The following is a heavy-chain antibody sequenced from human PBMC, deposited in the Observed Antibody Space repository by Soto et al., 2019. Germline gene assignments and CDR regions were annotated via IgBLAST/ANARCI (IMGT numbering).Heavy chain of an antibody. CDR1: VYTFTSYA. D-gene: IGHD6-19*01. Sequence: ASVKVSCKASVYTFTSYAMHWVRQAPGQRLEWMGWINAGNGNTKYSQKFQGRVTITRDTSTSTAYMELSSLRSEDTAVYYCARDAPGIAVADYYFDYWGQGTLVTVSS. CDR3: ARDAPGIAVADYYFDY. J-gene: IGHJ4*02. CDR2: INAGNGNT. V-gene: IGHV1-3*01.